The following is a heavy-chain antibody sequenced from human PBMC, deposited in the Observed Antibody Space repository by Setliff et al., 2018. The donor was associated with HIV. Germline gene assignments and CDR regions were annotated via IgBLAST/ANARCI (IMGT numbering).Heavy chain of an antibody. CDR3: AREHRLCSGERCVLPDY. CDR1: GYTFTNHW. CDR2: IYPGDSDV. Sequence: GESLKISCEGSGYTFTNHWIGWVRQMPGEGLEWMAIIYPGDSDVRYNPSFQGQVTVSVDKSINTAYLQWSSLKASDTATYYCAREHRLCSGERCVLPDYWGQGTLVTVSS. D-gene: IGHD2-15*01. J-gene: IGHJ4*02. V-gene: IGHV5-51*01.